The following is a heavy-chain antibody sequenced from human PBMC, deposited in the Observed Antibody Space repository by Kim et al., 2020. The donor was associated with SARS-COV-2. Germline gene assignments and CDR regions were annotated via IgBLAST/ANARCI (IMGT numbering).Heavy chain of an antibody. J-gene: IGHJ6*02. CDR3: AATLNYGGNPGHYYGMDV. Sequence: SVKVSCKASGFMFTSSAVQWVRQARGQRLEWIGWFVIGSGHTNYAQKFQERVTITRDMSTSTAYMELSSLRSEDTAVYYCAATLNYGGNPGHYYGMDVWGQGTTVTVSS. V-gene: IGHV1-58*01. CDR2: FVIGSGHT. D-gene: IGHD4-17*01. CDR1: GFMFTSSA.